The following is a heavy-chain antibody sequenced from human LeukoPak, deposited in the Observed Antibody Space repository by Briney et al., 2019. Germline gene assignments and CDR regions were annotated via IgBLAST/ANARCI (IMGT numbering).Heavy chain of an antibody. CDR1: GFTFNTYA. Sequence: GGSLRLSCAASGFTFNTYAMSWVRQAPGKGLEWVSSISDGGGNTYYADSVRGRFTISRDNSKSTLYLHMNSLRAEDTALYYCARDLSGAMDVWGQGTTVTVSS. CDR3: ARDLSGAMDV. J-gene: IGHJ6*02. D-gene: IGHD6-25*01. V-gene: IGHV3-23*01. CDR2: ISDGGGNT.